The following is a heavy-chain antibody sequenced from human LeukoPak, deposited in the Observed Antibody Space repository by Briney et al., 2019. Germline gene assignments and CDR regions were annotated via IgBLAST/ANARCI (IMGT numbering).Heavy chain of an antibody. J-gene: IGHJ5*02. D-gene: IGHD5-12*01. CDR2: MEYSVSP. CDR1: GASIRTANYF. CDR3: VTYRPCDINGFDP. V-gene: IGHV4-31*03. Sequence: PSQTLSLTCTVSGASIRTANYFCRSIRQYPGKGLEWIGNMEYSVSPRYKPSLKSGVVISADSPKHHFSLNLRSVTAADSAIYYCVTYRPCDINGFDPWGQGILVTVSS.